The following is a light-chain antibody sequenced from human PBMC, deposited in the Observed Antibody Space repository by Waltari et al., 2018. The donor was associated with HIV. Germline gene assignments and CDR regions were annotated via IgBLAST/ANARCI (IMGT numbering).Light chain of an antibody. V-gene: IGLV2-23*02. J-gene: IGLJ1*01. CDR2: DVT. Sequence: QSALTQPAYVSGSPGPSLTISRTGTSRAVGYYNSVSWYQQDPGKAPRLMMYDVTKRPSGVSNRFHGSKYGNTASLTISVLQADDEADYYCCSHAGSSIYYVVGTGTKVTVL. CDR1: SRAVGYYNS. CDR3: CSHAGSSIYYV.